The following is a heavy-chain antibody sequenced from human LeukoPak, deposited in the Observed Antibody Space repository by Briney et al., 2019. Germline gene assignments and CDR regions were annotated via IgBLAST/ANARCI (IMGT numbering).Heavy chain of an antibody. CDR3: ARATEDAFDI. V-gene: IGHV3-21*01. Sequence: SVKGRFTISRDNAKNSLHLQMSCLRAEDTAVYYCARATEDAFDIWGQGTMVTVSS. J-gene: IGHJ3*02.